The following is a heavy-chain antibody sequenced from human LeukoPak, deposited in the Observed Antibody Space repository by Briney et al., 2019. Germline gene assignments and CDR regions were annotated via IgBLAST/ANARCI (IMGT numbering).Heavy chain of an antibody. V-gene: IGHV4-59*01. CDR2: IYYSGST. D-gene: IGHD5-18*01. J-gene: IGHJ4*02. CDR1: GGSISSYY. CDR3: ARGRGYSYVDY. Sequence: SETLSLTCTVSGGSISSYYWSWIRQPPGKGLEWIGYIYYSGSTNYNPSLKSRVTISVDTSKNQFSLKLSSVTAADTAVYYCARGRGYSYVDYWGQGTLVTVSS.